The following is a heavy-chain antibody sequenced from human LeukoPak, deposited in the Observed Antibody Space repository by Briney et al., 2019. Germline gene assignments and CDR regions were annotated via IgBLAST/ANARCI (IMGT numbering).Heavy chain of an antibody. CDR3: ARGPSYFQH. V-gene: IGHV6-1*01. J-gene: IGHJ1*01. CDR2: TYYRSKWYK. Sequence: SQTLSLTCAISGDTVSSNNATWNWIRQSPSRGLEWLGRTYYRSKWYKYYAVSVKGRITINPDTSKNQFSPQLNSVTPEDTAVYYCARGPSYFQHWGQGTLVTVSS. CDR1: GDTVSSNNAT.